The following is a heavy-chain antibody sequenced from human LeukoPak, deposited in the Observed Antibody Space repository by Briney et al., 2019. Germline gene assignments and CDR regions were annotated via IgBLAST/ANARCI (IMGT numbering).Heavy chain of an antibody. CDR3: ARVRGYSYGSNWFDP. CDR2: IYYIGST. D-gene: IGHD5-18*01. CDR1: GGSISSYY. V-gene: IGHV4-59*01. Sequence: PSETLSLTCTVSGGSISSYYWSWIRQPPGKRLEWIGYIYYIGSTNYNPSLKSRVTISVDTSKNQFSLKLSSVTAADTAVYYCARVRGYSYGSNWFDPWGQGTLVTVSS. J-gene: IGHJ5*02.